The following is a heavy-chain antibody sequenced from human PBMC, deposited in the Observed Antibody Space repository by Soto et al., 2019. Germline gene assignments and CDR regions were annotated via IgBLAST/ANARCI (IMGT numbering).Heavy chain of an antibody. CDR1: GVSISSNNW. V-gene: IGHV4-4*02. CDR3: ARSSRYQYDSSEGNFDY. J-gene: IGHJ4*02. CDR2: MYHTGST. D-gene: IGHD3-22*01. Sequence: QVQLQESGPGLVEPSGTLSLTCAVSGVSISSNNWWSWVRQPPGKGLEWIGEMYHTGSTNYNPSLKSRVTISVDKSKNHFSLELNSVTAADTAVYYCARSSRYQYDSSEGNFDYWGQGTLVTVSS.